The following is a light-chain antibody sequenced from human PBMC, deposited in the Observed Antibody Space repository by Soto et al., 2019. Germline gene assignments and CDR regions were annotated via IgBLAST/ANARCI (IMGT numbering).Light chain of an antibody. V-gene: IGLV1-44*01. J-gene: IGLJ3*02. CDR1: RSNIGNNA. CDR2: NSN. CDR3: ANWDDRPNARGV. Sequence: QSVLTQTPSASGTPGQTVTISCSGSRSNIGNNAVSWYQQFPGTAPKLLIYNSNQRPAGVPDRFSGSKSGTSASLAISGLQSGDWGDYFCANWDDRPNARGVVGRGTQLTVL.